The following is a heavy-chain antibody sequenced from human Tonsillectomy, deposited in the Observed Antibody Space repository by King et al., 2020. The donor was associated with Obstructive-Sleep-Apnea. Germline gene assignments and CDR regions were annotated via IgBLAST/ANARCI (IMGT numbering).Heavy chain of an antibody. D-gene: IGHD2-2*01. CDR2: ISGSGGST. Sequence: VQLVQSGGGLVQPGGSLRLSCAASGFTFSSYAMSWVRQAPGKGLEWVSAISGSGGSTYYADSVKGRFTISRDNSKNTLYLQMNSLRAEDTAVYYCAKHPGYCSSTSCLRYFDYWGQGTLVTVSS. CDR3: AKHPGYCSSTSCLRYFDY. CDR1: GFTFSSYA. J-gene: IGHJ4*02. V-gene: IGHV3-23*04.